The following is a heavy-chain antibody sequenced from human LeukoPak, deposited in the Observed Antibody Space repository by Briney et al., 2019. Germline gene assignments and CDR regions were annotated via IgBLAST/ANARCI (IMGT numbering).Heavy chain of an antibody. Sequence: SETLSLTCAVYGGSFSGYYWSWIRQPPGKGLEGIGEINHSGSTNYNPSLKSRVTISVDTSKNQFSLKLSSVTAADTAVYYCARVQLPGSSSWTPGWFDPWGQGTLVTVSS. D-gene: IGHD6-13*01. J-gene: IGHJ5*02. CDR2: INHSGST. V-gene: IGHV4-34*01. CDR3: ARVQLPGSSSWTPGWFDP. CDR1: GGSFSGYY.